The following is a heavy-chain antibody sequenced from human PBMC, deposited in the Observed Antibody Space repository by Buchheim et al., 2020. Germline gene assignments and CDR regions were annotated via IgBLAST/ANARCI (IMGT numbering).Heavy chain of an antibody. D-gene: IGHD2-2*01. Sequence: QVQLQQWGAGLLKPSETLSLTCAVYGGSFSGYYWSWIRQPPGKGLEWIGEINHSGSTNYNPSLKSRVTISVDTSKNKFSLKLSSVTAADTAVYYCARGRVGYCSSTSCSHYYYYYGMDVWGQGTT. J-gene: IGHJ6*02. CDR1: GGSFSGYY. V-gene: IGHV4-34*01. CDR2: INHSGST. CDR3: ARGRVGYCSSTSCSHYYYYYGMDV.